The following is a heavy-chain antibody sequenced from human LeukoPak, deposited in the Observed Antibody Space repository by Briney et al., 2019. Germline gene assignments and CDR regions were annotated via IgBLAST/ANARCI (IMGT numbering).Heavy chain of an antibody. Sequence: GCPRDSCADPGFSFCSYAMSWVREALGEGLEWVSAYSGSGGATYYADSVKGRFTISRDNSKNTLYLQMNSLRAEDTAVYYCAKSGYNRFDYWGQGTLVTVSS. D-gene: IGHD5-24*01. CDR1: GFSFCSYA. J-gene: IGHJ4*02. CDR2: YSGSGGAT. CDR3: AKSGYNRFDY. V-gene: IGHV3-23*01.